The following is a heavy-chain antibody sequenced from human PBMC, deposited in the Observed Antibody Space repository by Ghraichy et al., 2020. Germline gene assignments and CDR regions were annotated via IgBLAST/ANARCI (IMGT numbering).Heavy chain of an antibody. Sequence: SETLSLTCTVSGGSISSSSYYWGWIRQPPGKGLEWIGSIYYSGSTYYNPSLKSRVTISVDTSKNQFSLKLSSVTAADTAVYYCARTRRGGGLDYWGQGTLVTVSS. J-gene: IGHJ4*02. CDR1: GGSISSSSYY. CDR3: ARTRRGGGLDY. D-gene: IGHD2-21*01. V-gene: IGHV4-39*01. CDR2: IYYSGST.